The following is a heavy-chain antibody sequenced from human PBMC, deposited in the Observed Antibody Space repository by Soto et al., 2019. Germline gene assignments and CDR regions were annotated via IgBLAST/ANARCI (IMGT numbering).Heavy chain of an antibody. Sequence: QVQLQESGPGLVKPSETLSLTCTVSGGSISNYYWSWIRQTPGKGLEWIGYIYYSGSTNYNPSLKRRVTNSVDTSKNQFSLKLSSVTAADTAVYYCAREAVRDDFWSGYYSPYYYFYMDVWGKGTTVTVSS. CDR3: AREAVRDDFWSGYYSPYYYFYMDV. V-gene: IGHV4-59*01. J-gene: IGHJ6*03. CDR2: IYYSGST. CDR1: GGSISNYY. D-gene: IGHD3-3*01.